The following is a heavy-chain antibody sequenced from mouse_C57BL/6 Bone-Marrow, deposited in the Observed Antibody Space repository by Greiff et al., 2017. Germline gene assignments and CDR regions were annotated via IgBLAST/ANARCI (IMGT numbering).Heavy chain of an antibody. D-gene: IGHD1-1*01. Sequence: QVQLQQPGTELVKPGASVKLSCKASGYTFTSYWMHWVKQRPGQGLEWIGNINPSNGGTNYNEKFKSKATLTVDKSSSTAYMQLSSLTSEDSAFYYCARDYYGSSYPYYAMDYWGQGTSVTVSS. CDR3: ARDYYGSSYPYYAMDY. V-gene: IGHV1-53*01. CDR1: GYTFTSYW. CDR2: INPSNGGT. J-gene: IGHJ4*01.